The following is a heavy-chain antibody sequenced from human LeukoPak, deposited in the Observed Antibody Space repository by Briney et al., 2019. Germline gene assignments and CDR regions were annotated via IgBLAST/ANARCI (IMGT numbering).Heavy chain of an antibody. Sequence: GGSLRLSCAASGFIFSSYAIHWGRQAPGKGLEWVAAISYDGNNKDYADSVKGRFTISRDKSKNTLYLQMNSLRAEDTAVYYCARDGDSSGYYGYYGTDVWGQGTTVTVSS. D-gene: IGHD3-22*01. CDR2: ISYDGNNK. V-gene: IGHV3-30-3*01. CDR3: ARDGDSSGYYGYYGTDV. J-gene: IGHJ6*02. CDR1: GFIFSSYA.